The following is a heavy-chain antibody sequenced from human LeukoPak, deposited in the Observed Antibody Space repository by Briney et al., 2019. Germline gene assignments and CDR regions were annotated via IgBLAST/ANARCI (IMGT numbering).Heavy chain of an antibody. Sequence: GGSLRLSCAASGFTFSNYAMSWVRQAPGKGLEWVSAISGSGGFTYYADSVTGRFTTSRDNSKNTLFLQMNTLRAEDTAVYYCAKHRMVRGAYYYYGMDVWGQGTTVTVSS. CDR3: AKHRMVRGAYYYYGMDV. D-gene: IGHD3-10*01. CDR2: ISGSGGFT. V-gene: IGHV3-23*01. CDR1: GFTFSNYA. J-gene: IGHJ6*02.